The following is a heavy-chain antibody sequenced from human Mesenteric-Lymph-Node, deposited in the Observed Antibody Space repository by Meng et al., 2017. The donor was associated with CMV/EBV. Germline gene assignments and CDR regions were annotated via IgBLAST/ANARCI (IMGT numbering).Heavy chain of an antibody. CDR3: ASYSSWSSDY. J-gene: IGHJ4*02. V-gene: IGHV4-34*01. CDR2: INHSGST. CDR1: GGSFSGYY. Sequence: SETLSLTCAVYGGSFSGYYWSWIRQPPGKWLEWIGEINHSGSTNYNPSLKRRVTISVDTSKNQFSLKLSSVTAADTAVYYCASYSSWSSDYWGQGTLVTVSS. D-gene: IGHD6-13*01.